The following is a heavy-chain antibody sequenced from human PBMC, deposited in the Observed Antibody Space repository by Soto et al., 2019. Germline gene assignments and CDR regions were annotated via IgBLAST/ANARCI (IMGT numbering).Heavy chain of an antibody. V-gene: IGHV4-34*01. J-gene: IGHJ6*03. CDR2: INHSGST. CDR3: ASVDQLPDAYYYYYYMDV. D-gene: IGHD2-2*01. Sequence: WETLSLTCAVYGGSFSGYYWSWIRQPPGKGLEWIVEINHSGSTNDNPSLKSLVTISVDTSKTHFSLKRSSVTAADTAVYYCASVDQLPDAYYYYYYMDVWGKGTTVTVSS. CDR1: GGSFSGYY.